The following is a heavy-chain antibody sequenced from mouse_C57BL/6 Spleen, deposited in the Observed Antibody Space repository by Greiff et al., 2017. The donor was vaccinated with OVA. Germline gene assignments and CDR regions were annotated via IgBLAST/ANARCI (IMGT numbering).Heavy chain of an antibody. CDR3: VRGIYLGY. J-gene: IGHJ2*01. Sequence: VKDRFTISRDDSESMLYLQMNNLKTEDTAMYYCVRGIYLGYWGQGTTLTVSS. V-gene: IGHV10-1*01.